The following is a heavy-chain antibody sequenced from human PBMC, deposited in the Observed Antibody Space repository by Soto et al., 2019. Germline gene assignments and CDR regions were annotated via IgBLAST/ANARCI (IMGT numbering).Heavy chain of an antibody. D-gene: IGHD3-22*01. V-gene: IGHV3-21*02. CDR1: GFTFSNYN. CDR3: ARDPPLSMIVVVGVDDF. Sequence: EVQLVESGGGLVKPGGSLRLSCAASGFTFSNYNMNWVRQAPGNGLERVSSISSSSTFKNYADSVKGRFTSSRDNDKNSVYLHMSSLGAEDTAVYYCARDPPLSMIVVVGVDDFWGQGTLVTVSS. CDR2: ISSSSTFK. J-gene: IGHJ4*02.